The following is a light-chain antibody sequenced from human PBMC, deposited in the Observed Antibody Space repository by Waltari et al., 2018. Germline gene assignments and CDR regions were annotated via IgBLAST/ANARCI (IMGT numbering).Light chain of an antibody. CDR3: AAWDDSLNGSIYV. CDR2: SNN. CDR1: SSNIGSNT. Sequence: QSVLTQPPSASGTPGQRVTISCSGSSSNIGSNTVNWYQQLPGTAPKLLTYSNNRRPSGVPGRFSGSKSCTSASLAISGLQPEDEADYYCAAWDDSLNGSIYVFGTGTRVTVL. V-gene: IGLV1-44*01. J-gene: IGLJ1*01.